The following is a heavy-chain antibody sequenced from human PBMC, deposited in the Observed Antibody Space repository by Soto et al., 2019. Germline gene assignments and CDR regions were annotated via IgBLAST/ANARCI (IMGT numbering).Heavy chain of an antibody. Sequence: QVQLVESGGGVVQPGRSLRLSCAASGFTFSSYAMHWVNQAPGKGLEWVAIISYDGSNKYYADSVKGRFTISRDNSKNTLYLQMTSLRAEDTDVYYCAREEVDLRFLAQTFYYYDGMDVW. CDR1: GFTFSSYA. CDR2: ISYDGSNK. D-gene: IGHD3-3*01. V-gene: IGHV3-30-3*01. J-gene: IGHJ6*01. CDR3: AREEVDLRFLAQTFYYYDGMDV.